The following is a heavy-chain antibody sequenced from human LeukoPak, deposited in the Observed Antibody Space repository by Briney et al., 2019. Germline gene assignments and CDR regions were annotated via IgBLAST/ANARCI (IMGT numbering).Heavy chain of an antibody. CDR3: AKDPNGDYIGTFEI. V-gene: IGHV3-23*01. Sequence: PGGSLRLSCAASGFTFSSYAMSWVRQAPGKGLEWVSSISGSGRDTQYAASVQGRFTISRDNSKNTLYLQMNSLRAEDTAVYYCAKDPNGDYIGTFEIWGHGTMVTVSS. CDR2: ISGSGRDT. J-gene: IGHJ3*02. D-gene: IGHD4-17*01. CDR1: GFTFSSYA.